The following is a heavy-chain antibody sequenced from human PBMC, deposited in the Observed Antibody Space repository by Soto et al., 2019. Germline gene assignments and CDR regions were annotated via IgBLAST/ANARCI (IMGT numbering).Heavy chain of an antibody. D-gene: IGHD3-22*01. CDR2: INHSGST. CDR1: GGSFSGYY. CDR3: ARVFYYYDSSGYYVYFDY. Sequence: SETLSLTCAVYGGSFSGYYWSWIRQPPGKGLEWIGEINHSGSTNYNPSLKSRVTISVDASKNQFSLKLSSVTAADTAVYYCARVFYYYDSSGYYVYFDYWGQGTLVTVSS. V-gene: IGHV4-34*01. J-gene: IGHJ4*02.